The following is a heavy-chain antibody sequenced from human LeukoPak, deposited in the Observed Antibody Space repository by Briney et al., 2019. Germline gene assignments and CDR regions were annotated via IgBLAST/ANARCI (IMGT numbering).Heavy chain of an antibody. V-gene: IGHV4-4*07. CDR1: GGSISSYY. CDR3: ARGQGLRRYYYDSSVVNWFDP. J-gene: IGHJ5*02. D-gene: IGHD3-22*01. CDR2: MSTSGST. Sequence: PSETLSLTCTVSGGSISSYYWSWIRQPAGKGLEWIGPMSTSGSTNYNPSLKSRVTISVDTSKNQFSLKLRSVTAADTAVYYCARGQGLRRYYYDSSVVNWFDPWGQGTLVTVSS.